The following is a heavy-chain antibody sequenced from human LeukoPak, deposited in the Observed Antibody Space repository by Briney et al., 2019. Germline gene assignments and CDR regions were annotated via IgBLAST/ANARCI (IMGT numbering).Heavy chain of an antibody. J-gene: IGHJ4*02. CDR2: ISGNSDTT. Sequence: GGSLRLSCAASRFTFSNYGMNWVRQAPGKGLEWVSVISGNSDTTYYADSVKGRFTISRDNSKNTLYLQMNSLRVEDTAVYYCAKVGIKESPREFDYWGQGSLVTVSS. V-gene: IGHV3-23*01. CDR1: RFTFSNYG. D-gene: IGHD1-26*01. CDR3: AKVGIKESPREFDY.